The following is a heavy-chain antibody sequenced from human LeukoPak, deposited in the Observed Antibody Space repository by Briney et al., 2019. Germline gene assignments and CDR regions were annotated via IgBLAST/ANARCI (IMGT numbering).Heavy chain of an antibody. D-gene: IGHD2-2*01. CDR3: ARSNCSSTSCYNWFDP. V-gene: IGHV1-18*01. J-gene: IGHJ5*02. CDR2: ISAYNGNT. Sequence: ASVKVSCKASGYTLTSYGISWVRQAPGQGLEWMGWISAYNGNTNYAQKLQGRVTMTTDTSTSTAYMELRSLRSDDTAVYYCARSNCSSTSCYNWFDPWGQGTLVTVSS. CDR1: GYTLTSYG.